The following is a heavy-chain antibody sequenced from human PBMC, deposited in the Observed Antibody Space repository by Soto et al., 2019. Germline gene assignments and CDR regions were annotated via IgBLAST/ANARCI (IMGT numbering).Heavy chain of an antibody. CDR2: LSYSGST. V-gene: IGHV4-39*01. J-gene: IGHJ4*02. Sequence: SETLSLTCTVSGESITNSPYYWGWIRQPPGKGLEWMGSLSYSGSTHYSPSLKSRVTISMDTSKNQFYLKLSSVTAADTAIYYCSRPGSGSGWFYFDDWGRGTLVTVSS. CDR1: GESITNSPYY. D-gene: IGHD6-19*01. CDR3: SRPGSGSGWFYFDD.